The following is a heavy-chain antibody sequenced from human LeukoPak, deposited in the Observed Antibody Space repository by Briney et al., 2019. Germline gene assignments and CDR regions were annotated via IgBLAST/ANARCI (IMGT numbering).Heavy chain of an antibody. V-gene: IGHV3-23*01. CDR3: AKGNSYYYSQDC. CDR2: ISRSGIST. D-gene: IGHD3-10*01. J-gene: IGHJ4*02. Sequence: GRSLRLSCAASGFTFSTYAMTWVRQAPGKGLEWVSAISRSGISTYYADSVKGRFTISRDNSKNTLFLQMTNLRAEDTAVYYCAKGNSYYYSQDCWGQGTLVTVSS. CDR1: GFTFSTYA.